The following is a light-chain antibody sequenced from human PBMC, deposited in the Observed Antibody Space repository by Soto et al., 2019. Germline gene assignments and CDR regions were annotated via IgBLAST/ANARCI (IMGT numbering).Light chain of an antibody. CDR1: SSDVGSYNL. J-gene: IGLJ3*02. CDR3: CSYAGSSTFG. V-gene: IGLV2-23*03. CDR2: EGS. Sequence: QSALTQPASVSGSPGQSITISCTGTSSDVGSYNLVSWYQQHPGKAPKLMIYEGSKRPSGVSNRFSGSKSGNTASLTISGLQAEDEADYYCCSYAGSSTFGFGGGTKVTVL.